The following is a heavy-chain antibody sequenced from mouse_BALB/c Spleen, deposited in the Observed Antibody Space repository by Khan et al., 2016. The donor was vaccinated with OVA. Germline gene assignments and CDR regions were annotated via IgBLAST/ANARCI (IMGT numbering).Heavy chain of an antibody. J-gene: IGHJ3*01. D-gene: IGHD2-3*01. CDR1: GFNIKDYY. CDR3: ARAGYSPWFAY. CDR2: IDPENGNT. V-gene: IGHV14-1*02. Sequence: EVQLQQSGAELVRPGALVKLSCKASGFNIKDYYIHWVKQRPEQGLEWIGWIDPENGNTIYDPKFQGKANITADKSSNTAYLHFSSLTSEDTAVYYCARAGYSPWFAYWGQGTLVTVSA.